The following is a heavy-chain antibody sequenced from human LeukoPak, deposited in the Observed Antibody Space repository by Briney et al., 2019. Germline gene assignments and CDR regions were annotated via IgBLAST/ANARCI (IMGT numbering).Heavy chain of an antibody. Sequence: GGSLRLSCAASGFTFSSYAMSWVRQAPGKGLEWVSAISGSGGSTYYADSVKGRFTVSRDNSKNTLYLQMNSLRAEDTAVYYCARRSDSSSGNERTAGFDYWGQGTLVTVSS. CDR1: GFTFSSYA. CDR3: ARRSDSSSGNERTAGFDY. V-gene: IGHV3-23*01. D-gene: IGHD6-6*01. CDR2: ISGSGGST. J-gene: IGHJ4*02.